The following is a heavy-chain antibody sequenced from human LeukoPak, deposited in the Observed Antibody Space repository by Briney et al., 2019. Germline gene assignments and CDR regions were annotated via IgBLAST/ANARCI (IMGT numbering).Heavy chain of an antibody. V-gene: IGHV3-30*04. D-gene: IGHD3-22*01. CDR1: GFTFSSYA. Sequence: PGGSLRLSCAASGFTFSSYAMHWVRQAPGKGLEWVAVISYDGSNKYYADSVKGRFTISRDNSKNTLYLQMNSLRAEDTAVYYCAKTGSSGYWGGLDYWGQGTLVTVSS. CDR2: ISYDGSNK. J-gene: IGHJ4*02. CDR3: AKTGSSGYWGGLDY.